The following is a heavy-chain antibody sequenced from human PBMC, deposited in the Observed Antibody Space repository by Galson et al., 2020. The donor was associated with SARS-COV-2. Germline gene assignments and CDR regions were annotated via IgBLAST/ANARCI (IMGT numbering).Heavy chain of an antibody. J-gene: IGHJ3*02. CDR1: RFTFSTYA. Sequence: GGSLRLSCAASRFTFSTYAMSWVRQAPGRGLEWVSAISRSGGNTDYADSVKGRFTISRDNSKYTLCLQMNSLRAEDTAVYYCAKVYGSGSYHAFDIGGQGTMVTVSS. CDR3: AKVYGSGSYHAFDI. D-gene: IGHD3-10*01. CDR2: ISRSGGNT. V-gene: IGHV3-23*01.